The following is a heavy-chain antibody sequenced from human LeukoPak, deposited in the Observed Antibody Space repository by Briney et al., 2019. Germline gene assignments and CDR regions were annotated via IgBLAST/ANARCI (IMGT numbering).Heavy chain of an antibody. CDR1: GFTFSSYS. Sequence: GGSLRLSCAASGFTFSSYSMNWVRQAPGKGLEWVSSISGSSSYIYYADSVKGRFTISRDNAKNSLYLQMNSLRAEDTAVYYCARDSVRYPGIAVAEDRDYWGQGTLVTVSS. CDR2: ISGSSSYI. CDR3: ARDSVRYPGIAVAEDRDY. J-gene: IGHJ4*02. D-gene: IGHD6-19*01. V-gene: IGHV3-21*01.